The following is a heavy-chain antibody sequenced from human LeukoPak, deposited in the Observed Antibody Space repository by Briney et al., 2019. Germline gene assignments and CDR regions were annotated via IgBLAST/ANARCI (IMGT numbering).Heavy chain of an antibody. Sequence: PGGSPRLSCAASGFTFSSFAMHWVRQAPGKGLEWVAVISYDGSNKYYADSVKGRFTISRDNSKNTLYPQMNSLRAEDTAVYYCARDGIAGSSTSGDYWGQGTLVTVSS. D-gene: IGHD6-6*01. CDR2: ISYDGSNK. CDR1: GFTFSSFA. CDR3: ARDGIAGSSTSGDY. V-gene: IGHV3-30*04. J-gene: IGHJ4*02.